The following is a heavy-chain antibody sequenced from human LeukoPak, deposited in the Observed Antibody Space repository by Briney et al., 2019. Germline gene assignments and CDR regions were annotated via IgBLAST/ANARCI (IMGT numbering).Heavy chain of an antibody. CDR1: GGAISSGGDY. D-gene: IGHD3-22*01. J-gene: IGHJ3*02. CDR2: IYHSGST. Sequence: SETLSLTCTVSGGAISSGGDYWCWIRQYPEKGLEWIGYIYHSGSTDYNPSLKSRVTISVDTSKNQFSLKLSSVTAADTAVYYCARGHRQAVVVARGAFDIWGQGTMVTVSS. CDR3: ARGHRQAVVVARGAFDI. V-gene: IGHV4-31*03.